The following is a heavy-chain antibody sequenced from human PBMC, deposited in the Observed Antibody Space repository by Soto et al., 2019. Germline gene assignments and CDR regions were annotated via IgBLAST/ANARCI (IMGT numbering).Heavy chain of an antibody. Sequence: ASVKVSCKASGCTFDRHTINWVRQAPGQGVEWMGGIIPIFSTPKYAQKFQGRVMLTADKSTSTAYMELSSLRYEDTAVCECARGGLQAQGVQYNHYAMDVWGQGTTVTVSS. J-gene: IGHJ6*02. V-gene: IGHV1-69*06. CDR2: IIPIFSTP. D-gene: IGHD4-4*01. CDR1: GCTFDRHT. CDR3: ARGGLQAQGVQYNHYAMDV.